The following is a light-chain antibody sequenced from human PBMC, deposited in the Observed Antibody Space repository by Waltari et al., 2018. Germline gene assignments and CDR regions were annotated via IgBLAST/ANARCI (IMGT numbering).Light chain of an antibody. CDR3: GTWDSSLSGAV. Sequence: QSVLTQPPSVSAAPGQRVTISCSGGSSNIGNNYVSWYRQFPGTAPKLLIYEGGERPAGIPGRFSGSKSGTSATLDITGLQAGDEADYYCGTWDSSLSGAVFGGGTHLTVL. J-gene: IGLJ7*01. CDR2: EGG. V-gene: IGLV1-51*02. CDR1: SSNIGNNY.